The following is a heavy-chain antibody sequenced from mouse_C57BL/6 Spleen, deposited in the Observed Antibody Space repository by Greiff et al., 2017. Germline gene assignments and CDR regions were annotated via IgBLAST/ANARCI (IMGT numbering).Heavy chain of an antibody. CDR2: IYPGSGNT. J-gene: IGHJ4*01. V-gene: IGHV1-76*01. CDR3: AREDGYYKGDAMDY. CDR1: GYTFTDYY. D-gene: IGHD2-3*01. Sequence: QVQLQQSGAELVRPGASVKLSCKASGYTFTDYYINWVKQRPGQGLEWIARIYPGSGNTYYNEKFKGKATLTAEKSSSTAYMQRSSLTSEDSAVYFCAREDGYYKGDAMDYWGQGTSVTVSS.